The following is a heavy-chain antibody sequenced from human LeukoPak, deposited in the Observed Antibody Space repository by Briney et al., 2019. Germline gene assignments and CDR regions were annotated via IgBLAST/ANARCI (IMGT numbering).Heavy chain of an antibody. CDR2: ISSSGGTI. CDR1: GFTFRSYA. Sequence: GGSLRLSCVDSGFTFRSYAINWVRQAPGKGLEWVSFISSSGGTIYYADSVKGRFTISRDNAENSLYLQMNSLRAGDTAVYYCARAAYYYDSSAYPYWYFDLWGRGTLVTVSS. V-gene: IGHV3-48*03. CDR3: ARAAYYYDSSAYPYWYFDL. J-gene: IGHJ2*01. D-gene: IGHD3-22*01.